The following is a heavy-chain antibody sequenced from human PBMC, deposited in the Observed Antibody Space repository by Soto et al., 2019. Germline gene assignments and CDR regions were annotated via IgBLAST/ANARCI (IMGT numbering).Heavy chain of an antibody. V-gene: IGHV4-30-2*01. J-gene: IGHJ4*02. CDR3: ARGGGSDSFDY. CDR1: GASISFGGYS. CDR2: INHLETT. D-gene: IGHD1-26*01. Sequence: SETLSLTCTVSGASISFGGYSWSWIRQTPGKGLEWIGYINHLETTFYNPSFESRLTLSIDRAKNQFSLKLHSMSAADRAVYFCARGGGSDSFDYWGQGILVTVSS.